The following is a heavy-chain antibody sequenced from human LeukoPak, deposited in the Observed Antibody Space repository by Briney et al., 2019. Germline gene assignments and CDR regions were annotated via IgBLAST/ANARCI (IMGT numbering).Heavy chain of an antibody. CDR2: INEDGGEK. Sequence: GGSLRLSCAAAGFIFRNYWMGWVRQAPGKGLEWVANINEDGGEKYYVDSVKGRFIISRDNAKNSLYLQMNILRAEDTAVFYCLSGSGHCGQGSLVTVSS. J-gene: IGHJ4*02. CDR1: GFIFRNYW. V-gene: IGHV3-7*01. CDR3: LSGSGH. D-gene: IGHD3-10*01.